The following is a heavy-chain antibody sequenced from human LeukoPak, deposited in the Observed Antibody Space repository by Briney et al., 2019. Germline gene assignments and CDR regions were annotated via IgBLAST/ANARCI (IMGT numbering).Heavy chain of an antibody. CDR3: AKTNWNYAYFDY. CDR2: IKQDGSEK. Sequence: GSLRLSCAASGFTFSSYWMSWVRQAPGKGLEWVANIKQDGSEKYYVDSVKGRFTISRDNAKNSLYLQMNSQRAEDTAVYYCAKTNWNYAYFDYWGQGTLVTVSS. V-gene: IGHV3-7*03. CDR1: GFTFSSYW. D-gene: IGHD1-7*01. J-gene: IGHJ4*02.